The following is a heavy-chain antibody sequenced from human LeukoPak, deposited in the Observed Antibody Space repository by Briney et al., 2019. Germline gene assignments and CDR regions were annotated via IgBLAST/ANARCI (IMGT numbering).Heavy chain of an antibody. V-gene: IGHV3-53*01. CDR2: IYSDNT. D-gene: IGHD4/OR15-4a*01. J-gene: IGHJ4*02. CDR3: ARRAGAYSHPYDY. Sequence: GGSLRLSCAASGFTFGNSAMSWVRQAPGKGLEWVSFIYSDNTHYSDSVKGRFTISRDNSKNTLYLQMNSLRAEDTAVYYCARRAGAYSHPYDYWGQGTLVTVSS. CDR1: GFTFGNSA.